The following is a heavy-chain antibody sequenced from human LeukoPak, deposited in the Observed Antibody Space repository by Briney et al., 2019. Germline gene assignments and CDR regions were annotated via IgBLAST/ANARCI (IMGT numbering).Heavy chain of an antibody. CDR1: GGSISSSSYY. CDR2: IYYSGST. V-gene: IGHV4-39*01. D-gene: IGHD3-9*01. J-gene: IGHJ4*02. CDR3: ARSTIRYFDWLLPYYFDY. Sequence: SETLSLTCTVSGGSISSSSYYWGWIRQPPGKGLEWIGSIYYSGSTYYNPSLKSRVTISVDTSKNKFSLKLSSVTAADTAVYYCARSTIRYFDWLLPYYFDYWGQGTLVTVSS.